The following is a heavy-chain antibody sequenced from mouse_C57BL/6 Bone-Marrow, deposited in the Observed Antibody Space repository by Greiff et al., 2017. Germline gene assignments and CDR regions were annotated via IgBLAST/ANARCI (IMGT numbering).Heavy chain of an antibody. Sequence: QVQLQQSVAELVRPGASVKLSCTASGFNIKNTYMHWVKQRPGQGLEWIGKIGPGSGSTYYNEKFKGKATLTADKSSSTAYMQLSSLTSEDSAVYFCARDKLGAWFAYWGQGTLVTVSA. V-gene: IGHV1-77*01. D-gene: IGHD4-1*01. CDR3: ARDKLGAWFAY. J-gene: IGHJ3*01. CDR1: GFNIKNTY. CDR2: IGPGSGST.